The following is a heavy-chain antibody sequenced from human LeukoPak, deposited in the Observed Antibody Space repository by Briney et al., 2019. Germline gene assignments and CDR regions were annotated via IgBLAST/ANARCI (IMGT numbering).Heavy chain of an antibody. CDR2: IRYDGSNK. Sequence: QSGGSLRLSCAASGFTFSSYGMHWVRQAPGKGLEWVAFIRYDGSNKYYADSVKGRFTISRDNSKNTLYLQMNSLRAEDTAVYYCAKDVSLAAGPDYWGQGTLGTVSS. CDR1: GFTFSSYG. CDR3: AKDVSLAAGPDY. V-gene: IGHV3-30*02. D-gene: IGHD6-6*01. J-gene: IGHJ4*02.